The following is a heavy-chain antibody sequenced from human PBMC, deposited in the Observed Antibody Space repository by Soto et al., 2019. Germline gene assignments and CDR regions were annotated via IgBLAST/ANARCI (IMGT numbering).Heavy chain of an antibody. CDR1: GVTISYGGYS. CDR2: ISHVETT. D-gene: IGHD3-3*01. Sequence: PSETLSLPCSVSGVTISYGGYSWSWIRQSPGKGLEWLGYISHVETTYYNPSFQSRLSLSIDRTRNQFSLSLSSMTAADKAVYYCARGGGYDSFDFWGQGIQVTVSS. V-gene: IGHV4-30-2*06. J-gene: IGHJ4*02. CDR3: ARGGGYDSFDF.